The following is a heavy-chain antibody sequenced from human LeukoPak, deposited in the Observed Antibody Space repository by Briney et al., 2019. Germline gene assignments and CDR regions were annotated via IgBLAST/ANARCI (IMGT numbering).Heavy chain of an antibody. CDR3: ASGYGDYSPDY. CDR1: GYSFTGHY. J-gene: IGHJ4*02. Sequence: ASVKVSCKASGYSFTGHYMHWVRQAPGQGPEWMGWINPNRGGTNYAQKFQGRVTMTRDTSINTAYMELSRLTSDDTAVYYCASGYGDYSPDYWGQGTLVTVSS. D-gene: IGHD4-17*01. CDR2: INPNRGGT. V-gene: IGHV1-2*02.